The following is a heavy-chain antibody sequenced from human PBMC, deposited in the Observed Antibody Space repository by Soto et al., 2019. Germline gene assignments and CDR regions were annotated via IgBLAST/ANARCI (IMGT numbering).Heavy chain of an antibody. CDR2: MNPNSGNG. CDR3: ARMATSGTLNWFDP. CDR1: GYAFSNND. Sequence: PAASVKVSCKASGYAFSNNDISWVRQATGQGLEWMGWMNPNSGNGGYAQKFQGRVTMTRDTSTSTAYMELSSLASDDTAIYYCARMATSGTLNWFDPWGQGTLVTVSS. V-gene: IGHV1-8*01. J-gene: IGHJ5*02.